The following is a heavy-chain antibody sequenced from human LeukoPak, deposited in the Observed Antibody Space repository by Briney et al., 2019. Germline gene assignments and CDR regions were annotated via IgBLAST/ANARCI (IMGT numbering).Heavy chain of an antibody. CDR3: ARDKRLAEATCVFDN. J-gene: IGHJ4*02. CDR1: GLTFSDYN. Sequence: GGSLRLSCAASGLTFSDYNMRWIRQAPGKGLEWVSSISRSSSTKYYADSVKGRFTISRDNAKNSLFLQMNSLRAEDTAVYYCARDKRLAEATCVFDNWGQGTLVTVSS. D-gene: IGHD1-26*01. V-gene: IGHV3-11*01. CDR2: ISRSSSTK.